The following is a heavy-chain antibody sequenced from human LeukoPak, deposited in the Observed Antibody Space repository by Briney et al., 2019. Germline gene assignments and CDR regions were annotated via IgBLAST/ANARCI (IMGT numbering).Heavy chain of an antibody. D-gene: IGHD1-1*01. V-gene: IGHV3-30*04. CDR3: ARDWNENAFDI. CDR2: ISADGSKK. CDR1: GFIFNNYA. J-gene: IGHJ3*02. Sequence: GGSLRLSCAASGFIFNNYAMHWVRQAPGKGLEWVALISADGSKKDYADSVKGRFTISRDNAKNSLYLQMNSLRAEDTAVYYCARDWNENAFDIWGQGTMVTVSS.